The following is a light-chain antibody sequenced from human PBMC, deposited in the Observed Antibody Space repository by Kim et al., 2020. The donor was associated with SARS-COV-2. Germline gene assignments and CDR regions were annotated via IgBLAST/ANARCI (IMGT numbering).Light chain of an antibody. Sequence: DIQMTQSPSTLSASVGDRVTITCRASQRISSWLAWYQQKPGKAPNLLIYKASTLESGVPSRFSGSGSGTEFTLTISSLQPDDFATYYCQQVNSYPLTFGGGTKVDIK. CDR2: KAS. CDR3: QQVNSYPLT. J-gene: IGKJ4*01. V-gene: IGKV1-5*03. CDR1: QRISSW.